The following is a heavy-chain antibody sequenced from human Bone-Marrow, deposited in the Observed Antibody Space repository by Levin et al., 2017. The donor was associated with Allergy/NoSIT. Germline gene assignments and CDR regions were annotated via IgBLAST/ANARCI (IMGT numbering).Heavy chain of an antibody. Sequence: PSETLSLTCTVSGGSISSGGYYWSWIRQHPGKGLEWIGYIYYSGSTYYNPSLKSRVTISVDTSKNQFSLKLSSVTAADTAVYYCARENGRYSSSWYAGNYYFDYWGQGTLVTVSS. CDR3: ARENGRYSSSWYAGNYYFDY. J-gene: IGHJ4*02. D-gene: IGHD6-13*01. V-gene: IGHV4-31*03. CDR2: IYYSGST. CDR1: GGSISSGGYY.